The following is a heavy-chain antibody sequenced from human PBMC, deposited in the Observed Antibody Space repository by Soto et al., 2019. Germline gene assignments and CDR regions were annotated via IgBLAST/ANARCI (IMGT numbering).Heavy chain of an antibody. CDR1: GFTFSSYG. D-gene: IGHD6-13*01. J-gene: IGHJ4*02. CDR3: ARERVLGGGQQLVRLAY. V-gene: IGHV3-33*01. Sequence: QVQLVESGGGVVQPGRSLRLSCAASGFTFSSYGMHWVRQAPGKGLEWVAVIWYYGSNKYYADSVKGRFTISRDNSKNTLYRQMNSLRAEDTAVYYCARERVLGGGQQLVRLAYWGQGTLVTVSS. CDR2: IWYYGSNK.